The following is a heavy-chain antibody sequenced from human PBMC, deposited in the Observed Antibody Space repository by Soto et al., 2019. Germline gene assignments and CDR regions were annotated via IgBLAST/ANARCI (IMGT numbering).Heavy chain of an antibody. J-gene: IGHJ5*02. D-gene: IGHD6-6*01. Sequence: GESLKISWAASGFTFSSYGMSWVRQAPGKGLEWVANIKQDGSEKYYVDSVKGRFTISRDNAKNSLYLQMNSLRAEDTAVYYCARSIAARLNWFDPWGQGTLVTVSS. V-gene: IGHV3-7*01. CDR3: ARSIAARLNWFDP. CDR1: GFTFSSYG. CDR2: IKQDGSEK.